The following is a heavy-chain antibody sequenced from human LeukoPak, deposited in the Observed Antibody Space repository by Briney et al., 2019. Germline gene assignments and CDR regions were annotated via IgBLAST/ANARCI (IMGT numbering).Heavy chain of an antibody. CDR1: GFTFSTYA. Sequence: GGSLRLSCAASGFTFSTYAMSWVRQAPGKGLEWVSRISNSGGSTDYADSVKGRFTISRDNSKNTLYLQMNSLRGDDTAVYYCASQVVSAARADYWGQGTLVTVSS. CDR2: ISNSGGST. V-gene: IGHV3-23*01. CDR3: ASQVVSAARADY. D-gene: IGHD2-2*01. J-gene: IGHJ4*02.